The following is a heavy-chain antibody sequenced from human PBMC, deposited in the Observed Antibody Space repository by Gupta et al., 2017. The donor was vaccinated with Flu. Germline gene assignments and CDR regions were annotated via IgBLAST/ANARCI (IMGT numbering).Heavy chain of an antibody. Sequence: QVQLQESGPGLVQPSETLSLTCTVSGGSISSYYWSWIRQPPGKGLEWIGRIYTSGSTNYNPSLKSRVTMSVDTSKNQFSLKLRSVTAADTAVYYCARAPRYCANGVCYGDDYYYGMDVWGQGTTVTVSS. CDR3: ARAPRYCANGVCYGDDYYYGMDV. D-gene: IGHD2-8*01. CDR2: IYTSGST. V-gene: IGHV4-4*07. J-gene: IGHJ6*02. CDR1: GGSISSYY.